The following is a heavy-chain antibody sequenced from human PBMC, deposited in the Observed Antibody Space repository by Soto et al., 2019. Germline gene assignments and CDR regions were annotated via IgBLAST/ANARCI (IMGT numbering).Heavy chain of an antibody. V-gene: IGHV4-39*01. D-gene: IGHD3-9*01. CDR3: ARRPYYDILTGYYSDY. J-gene: IGHJ4*02. CDR1: GGSISSSSDH. Sequence: SETLSLTCSVSGGSISSSSDHWGWIRQPPGKGLEWIGTISYIGSTYYNPSLKSRVTISVDTSNNQFSLRLNSVTSADTAVYYCARRPYYDILTGYYSDYWGQGTMVTVYS. CDR2: ISYIGST.